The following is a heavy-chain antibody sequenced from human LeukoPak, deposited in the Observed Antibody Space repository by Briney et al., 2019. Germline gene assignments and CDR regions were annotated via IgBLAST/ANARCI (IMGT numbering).Heavy chain of an antibody. CDR3: AKGSSGYFVDL. CDR2: ISNDGGGT. CDR1: GFIFNNYG. Sequence: GGSLRLSCAASGFIFNNYGLIWVRQAPGNGLEWVSAISNDGGGTNYADFVKGRFTIYRDNSKNTLFLQMNSLRAEDTALYYCAKGSSGYFVDLWGQGTLVTVSS. D-gene: IGHD3-22*01. J-gene: IGHJ5*02. V-gene: IGHV3-23*01.